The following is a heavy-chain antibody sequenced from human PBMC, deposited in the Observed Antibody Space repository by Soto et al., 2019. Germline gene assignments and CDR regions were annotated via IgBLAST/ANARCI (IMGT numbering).Heavy chain of an antibody. D-gene: IGHD1-1*01. CDR2: ISPSGGGA. CDR3: AKDLEQLTWGLHRDGLDV. Sequence: EVYLLESGGDLVQPGGSLRLSCAASGFSFDGYVMNWVRQAPGKGLEWVSSISPSGGGANYADSVKGRFTISRDNSKKTLSLQMNSLRAEDTAVYYCAKDLEQLTWGLHRDGLDVWGQGTTVTVSS. CDR1: GFSFDGYV. V-gene: IGHV3-23*01. J-gene: IGHJ6*02.